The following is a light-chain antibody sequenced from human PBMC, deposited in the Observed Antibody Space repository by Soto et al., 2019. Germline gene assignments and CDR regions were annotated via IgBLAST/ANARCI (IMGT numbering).Light chain of an antibody. CDR1: RSVSSNY. Sequence: VLTQSPGTLSLSPGERATLSCSASRSVSSNYLGWYQQKPGQAPRLLIYDASNRATGIPARFSGSGSGTDFTLTISSLEPEDFAVYYCQQYGSSPITFGQGTRLEIK. CDR3: QQYGSSPIT. J-gene: IGKJ5*01. CDR2: DAS. V-gene: IGKV3-20*01.